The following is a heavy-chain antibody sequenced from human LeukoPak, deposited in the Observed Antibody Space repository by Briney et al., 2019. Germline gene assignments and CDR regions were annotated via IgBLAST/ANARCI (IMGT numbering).Heavy chain of an antibody. CDR3: AKDPRSMIQAFDI. CDR2: ISGSGGST. J-gene: IGHJ3*02. Sequence: GRFLRSSLAALGITFTSYAMTGVRRAPGKALNWFPAISGSGGSTYYADTVKGQFTISRDNSKNTRYLQMNSLRAEDTAVYYCAKDPRSMIQAFDIWGQGTMVTVSS. V-gene: IGHV3-23*01. CDR1: GITFTSYA. D-gene: IGHD3-22*01.